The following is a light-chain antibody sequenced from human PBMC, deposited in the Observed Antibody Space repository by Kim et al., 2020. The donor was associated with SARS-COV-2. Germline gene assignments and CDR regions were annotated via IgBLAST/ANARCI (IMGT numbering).Light chain of an antibody. V-gene: IGLV6-57*02. J-gene: IGLJ3*02. CDR3: QSFDTNNHWV. CDR2: EDN. CDR1: SGAIASNY. Sequence: NFMLTQPHSVSESPGKTVTISCTGSSGAIASNYVQWYQQRPGSAPTTVIYEDNQRPSGVPDRFSGSIDSSSNSASLTISGLKTEDEADYYCQSFDTNNHWVFGGGTKVTVL.